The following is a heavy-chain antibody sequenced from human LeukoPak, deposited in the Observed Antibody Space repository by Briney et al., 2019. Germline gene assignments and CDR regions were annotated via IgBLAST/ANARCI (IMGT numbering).Heavy chain of an antibody. J-gene: IGHJ4*02. V-gene: IGHV3-23*01. Sequence: PGGSLRLSCAVSGFTFSSYAMCWVRQAPGKGLEWVSPISGSGGSTYYADSVKGRFTISRDNSKNTLYLQMNSLRAEDTAVYYCAKNKESTTGTTMCYFHYWGQGTLVTIPS. CDR2: ISGSGGST. CDR1: GFTFSSYA. CDR3: AKNKESTTGTTMCYFHY. D-gene: IGHD1-1*01.